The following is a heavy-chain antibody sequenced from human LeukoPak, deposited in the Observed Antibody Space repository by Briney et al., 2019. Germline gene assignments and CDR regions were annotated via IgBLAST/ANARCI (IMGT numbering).Heavy chain of an antibody. CDR1: GFTFSSYW. V-gene: IGHV3-7*01. CDR3: ATIPRAAAGPSARSPFHY. Sequence: GGSLRLSCAVSGFTFSSYWMNWVRQAPGKGLEWVANIKQDGSDKYYVDSVKGRFTISRDNAKNSLYLQMNSLRAEDAAVYYCATIPRAAAGPSARSPFHYWGQGTLVTVSS. J-gene: IGHJ4*02. D-gene: IGHD6-13*01. CDR2: IKQDGSDK.